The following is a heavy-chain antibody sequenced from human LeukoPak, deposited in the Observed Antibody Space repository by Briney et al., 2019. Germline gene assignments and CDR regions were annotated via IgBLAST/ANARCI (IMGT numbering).Heavy chain of an antibody. Sequence: SETLSLTCAVYGGSFSGYCWSWIRQPPGKGLEWIGEINHSGGTNYNPSLKSRVTISVDTSKNQLSLKLSSVTAADTAVYYCARGEGGQWPYQGAFFDYWGQGTLVTVSS. CDR3: ARGEGGQWPYQGAFFDY. J-gene: IGHJ4*02. CDR2: INHSGGT. V-gene: IGHV4-34*01. D-gene: IGHD6-19*01. CDR1: GGSFSGYC.